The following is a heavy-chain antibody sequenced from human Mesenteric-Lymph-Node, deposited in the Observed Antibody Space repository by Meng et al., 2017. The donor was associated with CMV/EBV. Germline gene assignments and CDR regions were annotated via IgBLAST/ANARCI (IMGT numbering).Heavy chain of an antibody. CDR1: GFTVSSHY. CDR2: IYSGGST. Sequence: GESLKISCAASGFTVSSHYMSWVRQAPGKGLEWVSVIYSGGSTYYADSVKGRFTISKDNSKNTLYLQMNSLRAEDTAVYYCARDTFWGAFDIWGQGTMVTVSS. D-gene: IGHD2/OR15-2a*01. V-gene: IGHV3-66*02. J-gene: IGHJ3*02. CDR3: ARDTFWGAFDI.